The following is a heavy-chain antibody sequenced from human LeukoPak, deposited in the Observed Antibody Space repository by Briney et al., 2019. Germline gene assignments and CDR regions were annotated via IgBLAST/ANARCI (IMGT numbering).Heavy chain of an antibody. CDR2: INHSGST. D-gene: IGHD6-19*01. J-gene: IGHJ5*02. V-gene: IGHV4-34*01. CDR3: ARYSSGWYANWFDP. Sequence: SETLSLTCAVYGGSFSGYYWSWIRQPPGKGLERIGEINHSGSTNYNPSLKSRVTISVDTSKNQFSLKLSSVTAADTAVYYCARYSSGWYANWFDPWGQGTLVTVSS. CDR1: GGSFSGYY.